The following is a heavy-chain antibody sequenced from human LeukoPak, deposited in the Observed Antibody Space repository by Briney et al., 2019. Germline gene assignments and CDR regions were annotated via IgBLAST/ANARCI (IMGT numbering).Heavy chain of an antibody. CDR3: ASHYYDSSGYQP. V-gene: IGHV1-8*03. Sequence: ASVKVSCKASGYTFTNYDNNWVRQATGQVLEWMGWMNPNSGNTGYAQKFQGRVTITRNTSISTAYMELSSLRSEDTAVYYCASHYYDSSGYQPWGQGTLVTVSS. J-gene: IGHJ5*02. D-gene: IGHD3-22*01. CDR2: MNPNSGNT. CDR1: GYTFTNYD.